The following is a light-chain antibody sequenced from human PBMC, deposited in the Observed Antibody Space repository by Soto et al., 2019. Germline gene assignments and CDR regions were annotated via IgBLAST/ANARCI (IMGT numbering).Light chain of an antibody. Sequence: ILLTQSPSSLSSSVGDSVTITCRASQGISRYLAWYQQKAGRAPKLLISAASTLQSGVPARFSGSGSGTDFTLTISSLQPEDFATYYCQQLNTFPVTFGGGTKVDVK. CDR1: QGISRY. V-gene: IGKV1-9*01. CDR3: QQLNTFPVT. J-gene: IGKJ4*02. CDR2: AAS.